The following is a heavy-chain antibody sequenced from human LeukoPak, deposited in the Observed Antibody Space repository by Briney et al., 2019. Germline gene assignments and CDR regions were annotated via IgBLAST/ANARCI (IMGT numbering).Heavy chain of an antibody. CDR2: IYYSGST. V-gene: IGHV4-31*03. D-gene: IGHD5-18*01. Sequence: SETLSLTCTVSGGSISGAGYYWNWIRQHPGKGLEWIGYIYYSGSTDYNPPLKSRVTMSVDTSKNQFSLKLRSVTAADTAVYYCERQEHLWSHFDYWGQGTLVTVSS. J-gene: IGHJ4*02. CDR1: GGSISGAGYY. CDR3: ERQEHLWSHFDY.